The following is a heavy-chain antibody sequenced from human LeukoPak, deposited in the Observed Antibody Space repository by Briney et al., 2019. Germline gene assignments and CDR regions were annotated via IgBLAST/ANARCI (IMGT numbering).Heavy chain of an antibody. CDR3: ATGYSVEMATMPD. CDR2: ISYDGSDK. D-gene: IGHD5-24*01. Sequence: GGSLRLSCAASGFTFKSYGMHWVRQAPGKGLEWVAAISYDGSDKYYVDSVKGRFTISRDNSKNTLYLQMDSLKSEDTAVYYCATGYSVEMATMPDWGQGTLVTVPS. J-gene: IGHJ4*02. V-gene: IGHV3-30*03. CDR1: GFTFKSYG.